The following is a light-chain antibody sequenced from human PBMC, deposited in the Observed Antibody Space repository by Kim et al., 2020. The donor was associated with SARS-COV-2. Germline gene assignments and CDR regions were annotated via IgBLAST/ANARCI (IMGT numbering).Light chain of an antibody. CDR3: AAWDDSLNGRGV. CDR2: SDN. Sequence: RVTISCSGSSSNIGSNTVSWYKQFPGTAPKLLIYSDNQRPSGVPDRFSASKSGSSASLAISGLQSDDEADYYCAAWDDSLNGRGVFGGGTQLTVL. CDR1: SSNIGSNT. J-gene: IGLJ3*02. V-gene: IGLV1-44*01.